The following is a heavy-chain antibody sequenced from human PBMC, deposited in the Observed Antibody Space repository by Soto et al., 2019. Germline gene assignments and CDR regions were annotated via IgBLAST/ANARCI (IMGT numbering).Heavy chain of an antibody. CDR1: GGSFSRGAYY. V-gene: IGHV4-31*03. CDR2: VYHTGNT. D-gene: IGHD5-18*01. J-gene: IGHJ5*02. CDR3: AVDTTIEGPNWFDP. Sequence: TLSLPCTVSGGSFSRGAYYWSWIRQLPGKGLEWIGYVYHTGNTDYNPSLKSRVSISVDTSKNQFSMDLRYVTAADTAVYYCAVDTTIEGPNWFDPWGQGTLVTVSS.